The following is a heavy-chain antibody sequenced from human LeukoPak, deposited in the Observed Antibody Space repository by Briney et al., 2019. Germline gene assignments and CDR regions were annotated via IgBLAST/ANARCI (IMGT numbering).Heavy chain of an antibody. D-gene: IGHD1-26*01. CDR1: GFTFSSYA. Sequence: EGSLRLSCAASGFTFSSYAMSWVRQAPGKGLEWVSAISGSGGSTYYADSVKGRFTISRDNSKNSLYLQMNSLRAEDTALYYCAKVQWGYYYGMDVWGQGTTVTVSS. CDR3: AKVQWGYYYGMDV. J-gene: IGHJ6*02. V-gene: IGHV3-23*01. CDR2: ISGSGGST.